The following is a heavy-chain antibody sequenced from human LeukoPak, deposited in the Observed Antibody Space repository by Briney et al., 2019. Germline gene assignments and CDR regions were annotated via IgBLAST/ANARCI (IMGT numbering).Heavy chain of an antibody. Sequence: SETLSLTCTVSGGSISSYYWNWIRQPPGKGLEWIGYIYYSGSTNYNPSLKSRVTISVGTSKNQFSLKLSSVTAADTAVYYCASVDLTTVVYWGQGTLVTVSS. CDR3: ASVDLTTVVY. CDR1: GGSISSYY. CDR2: IYYSGST. D-gene: IGHD4-23*01. V-gene: IGHV4-59*01. J-gene: IGHJ4*02.